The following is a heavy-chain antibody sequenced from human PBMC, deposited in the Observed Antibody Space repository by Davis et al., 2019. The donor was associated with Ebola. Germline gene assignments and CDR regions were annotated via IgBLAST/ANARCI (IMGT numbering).Heavy chain of an antibody. CDR2: MNPNSGNT. J-gene: IGHJ6*04. D-gene: IGHD3-10*01. Sequence: ALVKVSCKASGYTFTSYDINWVRQATGQGLEWMGWMNPNSGNTGYAQQFQGRVTMTRNTSISTAYMELSSLRSEDTAVYYCARGGVLWFGELLYRDYYYYGMDVWGKGTTVTVSS. CDR3: ARGGVLWFGELLYRDYYYYGMDV. CDR1: GYTFTSYD. V-gene: IGHV1-8*01.